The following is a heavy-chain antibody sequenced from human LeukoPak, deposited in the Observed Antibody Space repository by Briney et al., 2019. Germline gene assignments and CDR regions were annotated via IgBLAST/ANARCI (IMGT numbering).Heavy chain of an antibody. V-gene: IGHV4-39*07. CDR2: IYYSGST. CDR3: ARTGYSSGWFDP. Sequence: PSETLSLTCTVSVGSISSSNYYWGWIRQPPGKGLEWIGSIYYSGSTSYNPSLKSRVTISVDTSKNQFSLKLSSVTAADTAVYYCARTGYSSGWFDPWGQGTLVTVSS. CDR1: VGSISSSNYY. D-gene: IGHD6-19*01. J-gene: IGHJ5*02.